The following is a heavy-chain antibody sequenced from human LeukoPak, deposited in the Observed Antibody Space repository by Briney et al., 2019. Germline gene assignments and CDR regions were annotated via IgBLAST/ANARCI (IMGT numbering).Heavy chain of an antibody. Sequence: SETLSLTCTVSNYSISSGYYWGWIRQPPGKGLEWIGSIYHSGSTYYNPSLKSRLTISVDTSKNQFSLKLSSVTAADTAVYYCARETSQKGAHYMDVWGKGTTVTISS. D-gene: IGHD3-16*01. J-gene: IGHJ6*03. CDR1: NYSISSGYY. V-gene: IGHV4-38-2*02. CDR2: IYHSGST. CDR3: ARETSQKGAHYMDV.